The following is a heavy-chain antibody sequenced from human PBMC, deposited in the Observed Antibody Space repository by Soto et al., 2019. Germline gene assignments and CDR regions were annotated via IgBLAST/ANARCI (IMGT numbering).Heavy chain of an antibody. Sequence: QVQLVESGGGVVQPGRSLRLSCAAAGFTFSSYAMHWFRQAPGKGLEWVAVISYDGSNKYYADSVKGRFTISRDNSKNTLYLQMNSLRAEDTAVYYCARGGVLLWFGEFDYWGQGTLVTVSS. V-gene: IGHV3-30-3*01. D-gene: IGHD3-10*01. CDR1: GFTFSSYA. J-gene: IGHJ4*02. CDR2: ISYDGSNK. CDR3: ARGGVLLWFGEFDY.